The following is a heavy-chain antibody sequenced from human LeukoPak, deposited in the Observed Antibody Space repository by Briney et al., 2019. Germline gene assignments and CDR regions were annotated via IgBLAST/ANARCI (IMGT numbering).Heavy chain of an antibody. CDR1: GFTVSSNY. J-gene: IGHJ4*02. CDR3: AKREWIQLWLPLSY. CDR2: IYSGGST. Sequence: GGSLRLSCAASGFTVSSNYMSWVRQAPGKGLEWVSVIYSGGSTYYADSVKGRLTISRDNSKNTLYLQMNSLRAEDTAVYYCAKREWIQLWLPLSYWGQGTLVTVSS. D-gene: IGHD5-18*01. V-gene: IGHV3-53*01.